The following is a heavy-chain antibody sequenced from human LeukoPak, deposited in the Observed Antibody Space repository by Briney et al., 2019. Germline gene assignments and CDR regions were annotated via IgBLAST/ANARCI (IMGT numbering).Heavy chain of an antibody. V-gene: IGHV4-31*03. D-gene: IGHD2-2*01. CDR3: ARAQFDTVVVPASALYGMDA. CDR2: IYYSGST. J-gene: IGHJ6*02. Sequence: SETLSLTCTVSGGSISSGGYYWSWIRQHPGTGLEWIGYIYYSGSTYYNPSLKSRVTISVDTSKNQFSLKLSSVTAADTAVYYCARAQFDTVVVPASALYGMDAWGQGTTVTVSS. CDR1: GGSISSGGYY.